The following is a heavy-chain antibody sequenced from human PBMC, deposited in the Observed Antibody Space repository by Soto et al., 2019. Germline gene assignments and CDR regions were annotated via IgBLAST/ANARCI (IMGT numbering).Heavy chain of an antibody. CDR1: GFTFSSYA. CDR3: AKSAAGLDFWSGYPRGYYFDY. Sequence: SLRLSCAASGFTFSSYAMSWVHQAPGKGLEWVSAISGSGGSTYYADSVKGRFTISRDNSKNTLYLQMNSLRAEDTAVYYCAKSAAGLDFWSGYPRGYYFDYWGQGTLVTVSS. V-gene: IGHV3-23*01. CDR2: ISGSGGST. D-gene: IGHD3-3*01. J-gene: IGHJ4*02.